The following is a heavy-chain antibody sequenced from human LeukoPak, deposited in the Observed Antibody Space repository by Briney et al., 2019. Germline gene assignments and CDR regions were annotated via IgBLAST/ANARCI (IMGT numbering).Heavy chain of an antibody. V-gene: IGHV1-2*02. Sequence: ASVKVSCKASGYTFRNYYIHWVRQAPGHGLEYMGWINFNRGDTNYQGRVTMTRDTSIDTVYMDLCSLRSDDTALYYCARDKSNGIGIVYWGQGTPVTVSS. CDR3: ARDKSNGIGIVY. J-gene: IGHJ4*02. D-gene: IGHD1-26*01. CDR2: INFNRGDT. CDR1: GYTFRNYY.